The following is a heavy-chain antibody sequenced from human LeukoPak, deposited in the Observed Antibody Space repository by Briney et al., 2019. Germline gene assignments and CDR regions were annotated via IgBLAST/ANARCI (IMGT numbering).Heavy chain of an antibody. D-gene: IGHD3-22*01. Sequence: PGGSLRLSCAASGFTFSDYDMSWIRQAPGKGLEWVSYISSSSSYTNYADSVKGRFTISRDNAKNSLYLQMNSLRAEDTAVYYCARDLDDSSGYSFGAFDIWGQGTMVTVSS. CDR1: GFTFSDYD. CDR3: ARDLDDSSGYSFGAFDI. J-gene: IGHJ3*02. CDR2: ISSSSSYT. V-gene: IGHV3-11*06.